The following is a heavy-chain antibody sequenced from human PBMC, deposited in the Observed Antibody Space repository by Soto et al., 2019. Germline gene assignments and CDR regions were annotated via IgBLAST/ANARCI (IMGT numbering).Heavy chain of an antibody. CDR1: GFTFSSYS. CDR2: ISSSSSYI. V-gene: IGHV3-21*01. D-gene: IGHD6-13*01. Sequence: PGGSLRLSCAASGFTFSSYSMNWVRQAPGKGLGWVSSISSSSSYIYYADSVKGRFTISRDNAKNSLYLQMNSLRAEDTAVYYCARDRILGAAAGSYFDYWGQGTLVTVSS. CDR3: ARDRILGAAAGSYFDY. J-gene: IGHJ4*02.